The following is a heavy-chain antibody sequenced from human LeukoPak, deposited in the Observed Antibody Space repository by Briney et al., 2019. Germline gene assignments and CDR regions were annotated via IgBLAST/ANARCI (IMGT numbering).Heavy chain of an antibody. Sequence: PSQTLSLTCTVSGGSISSGDYYWSWIRQPPGKGLEWIGYIYYSGSTYYNPSLKSRVTISVDTSKNQFSLKLSSVTAADTAVYYCARDLVGAGYNWFDPWGQGTLVTVSS. D-gene: IGHD1-26*01. CDR1: GGSISSGDYY. J-gene: IGHJ5*02. CDR3: ARDLVGAGYNWFDP. V-gene: IGHV4-30-4*08. CDR2: IYYSGST.